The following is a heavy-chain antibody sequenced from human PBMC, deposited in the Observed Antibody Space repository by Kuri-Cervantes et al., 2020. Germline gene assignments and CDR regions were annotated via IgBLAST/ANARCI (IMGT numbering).Heavy chain of an antibody. Sequence: GGSLRLSCAASGFTFSSSGMHWVRQAPGKGLEWVAVIWYDGSHKYYADSVKGRFTISRDNSKNTLYLQMNSLRAEDTAVYYCARDPPGGWTDYWGQGTLVTVSS. D-gene: IGHD6-19*01. V-gene: IGHV3-33*01. CDR2: IWYDGSHK. CDR1: GFTFSSSG. J-gene: IGHJ4*02. CDR3: ARDPPGGWTDY.